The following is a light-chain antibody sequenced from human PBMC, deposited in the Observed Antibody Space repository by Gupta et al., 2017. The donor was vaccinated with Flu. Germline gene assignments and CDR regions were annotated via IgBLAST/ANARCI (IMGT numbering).Light chain of an antibody. Sequence: DIQMTQSPSSLSASVGDRVTITCRASQNINIYLNWYQQRPGKAPRLLIYAASEWQSGVPSRFSGSGSGTEFTLTINSLQPEDLATYYCQQASSTPWTFGQGTKMEIK. CDR2: AAS. J-gene: IGKJ1*01. V-gene: IGKV1-39*01. CDR1: QNINIY. CDR3: QQASSTPWT.